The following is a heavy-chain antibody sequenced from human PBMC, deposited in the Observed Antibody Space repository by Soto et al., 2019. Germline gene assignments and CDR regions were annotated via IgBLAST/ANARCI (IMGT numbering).Heavy chain of an antibody. J-gene: IGHJ5*02. CDR2: IDWDDDK. CDR3: AHSDRLGQYSS. V-gene: IGHV2-5*02. D-gene: IGHD2-15*01. Sequence: SGPTLVNPTQTLTLTCTFSGFSLSTSGMCVSWIRQPPGKALEWLARIDWDDDKRYSPSLKSRLTITKDTSRNQVVLTMTNMDPVDTATYFCAHSDRLGQYSSWGQGSQVTGSA. CDR1: GFSLSTSGMC.